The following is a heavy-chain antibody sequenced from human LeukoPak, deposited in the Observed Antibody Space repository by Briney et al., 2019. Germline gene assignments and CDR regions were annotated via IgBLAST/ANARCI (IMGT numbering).Heavy chain of an antibody. V-gene: IGHV3-21*01. Sequence: GGSLRLSCAASGFTFSSYSMNWVRQAPGKGLEWVSSISSSSNYIYYADSVEARFTISRDNAKNSLYLQMNSLRAEDTAVYYCARDFYGDDYFDYWGQGTLVTVSS. CDR2: ISSSSNYI. J-gene: IGHJ4*02. CDR3: ARDFYGDDYFDY. D-gene: IGHD4-17*01. CDR1: GFTFSSYS.